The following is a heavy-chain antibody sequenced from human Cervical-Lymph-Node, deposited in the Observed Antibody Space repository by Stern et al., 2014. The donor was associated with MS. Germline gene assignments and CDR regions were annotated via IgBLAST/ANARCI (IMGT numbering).Heavy chain of an antibody. CDR1: GFTFNHAW. CDR3: TTDRLLQWLANSDYFDN. D-gene: IGHD6-19*01. J-gene: IGHJ4*02. Sequence: EVQLVEAGGGLVKPGGSLRLSCAASGFTFNHAWMSWVRQAPGKGLEWVGRIKSTIDGGTTDYAELVKGRFTISRDDSNDMLYLLLNNLKAEDTAVYYCTTDRLLQWLANSDYFDNWGQGVLVAVSS. CDR2: IKSTIDGGTT. V-gene: IGHV3-15*01.